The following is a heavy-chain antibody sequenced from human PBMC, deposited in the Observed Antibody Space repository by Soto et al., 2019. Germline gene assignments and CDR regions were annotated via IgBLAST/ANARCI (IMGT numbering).Heavy chain of an antibody. CDR1: GFTFNSNY. CDR2: ISYDGSNI. Sequence: GASLRLSCSASGFTFNSNYMHWVRRTPGEGLEWVAVISYDGSNICYVDSVKGRFTISRDNAKNSLYLQMNSLRAEDTAVYYCARDRGRSSSGSTRFFDYWGQGTPVNVSS. D-gene: IGHD6-19*01. CDR3: ARDRGRSSSGSTRFFDY. V-gene: IGHV3-30*03. J-gene: IGHJ4*02.